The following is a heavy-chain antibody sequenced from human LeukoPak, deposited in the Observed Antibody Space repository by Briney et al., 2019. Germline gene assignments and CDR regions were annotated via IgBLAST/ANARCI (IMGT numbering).Heavy chain of an antibody. D-gene: IGHD3-22*01. J-gene: IGHJ4*02. V-gene: IGHV3-9*01. Sequence: GRSLRLSCAAPGFTFDDYVMHWVRQAPGKGLEWVSGISWNSGSIGYADSVKGRFTISRDNAENSLYLQMNSLRAEDTALYYCATSAKGYYYDSSGYYSNWGQGTLVTVSS. CDR3: ATSAKGYYYDSSGYYSN. CDR2: ISWNSGSI. CDR1: GFTFDDYV.